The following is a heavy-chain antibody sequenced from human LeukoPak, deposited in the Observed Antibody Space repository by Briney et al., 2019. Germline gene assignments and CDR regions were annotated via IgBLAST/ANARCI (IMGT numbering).Heavy chain of an antibody. CDR2: MSYDGSNK. CDR1: GFTFSSYA. D-gene: IGHD4-17*01. J-gene: IGHJ4*02. V-gene: IGHV3-30-3*01. CDR3: ARDRYGDYGLDY. Sequence: PGGSLRLSCAASGFTFSSYAMHWVRQAPGKGLEWVAVMSYDGSNKYYADSVKGRFTISRDNSKNTLYLQMNSLRAEDTAVYYCARDRYGDYGLDYWGQGTLVTVSS.